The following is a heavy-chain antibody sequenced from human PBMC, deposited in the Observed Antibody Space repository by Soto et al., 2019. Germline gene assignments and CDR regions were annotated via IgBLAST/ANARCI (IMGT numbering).Heavy chain of an antibody. J-gene: IGHJ5*02. CDR2: IYYSGRT. CDR3: AGLPAALGWFDP. Sequence: PSETLSLTCTVSGGSISSSSYYWGWIRQPPGKGLEWIGSIYYSGRTYYNPSLKSRVTISVDTSKNQFSLKLSSVTAADTAVYYCAGLPAALGWFDPWGQGTLVTVSS. CDR1: GGSISSSSYY. D-gene: IGHD2-2*01. V-gene: IGHV4-39*01.